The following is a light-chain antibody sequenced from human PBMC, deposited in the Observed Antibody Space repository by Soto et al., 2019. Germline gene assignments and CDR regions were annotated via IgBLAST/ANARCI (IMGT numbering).Light chain of an antibody. CDR3: QQLNTYPRT. V-gene: IGKV3-15*01. Sequence: EIVVTQSPATLSVSPGERVTLSCRASQSVSSSLAWYQQRPGQAPRLLIYDTSTRAAGIAVRFSGSGSGTDFTLTISSLQPEDFATYYCQQLNTYPRTFGPGTKVDIK. CDR1: QSVSSS. J-gene: IGKJ3*01. CDR2: DTS.